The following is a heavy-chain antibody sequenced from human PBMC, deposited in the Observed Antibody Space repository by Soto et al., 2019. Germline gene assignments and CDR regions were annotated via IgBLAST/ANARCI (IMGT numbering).Heavy chain of an antibody. CDR1: GFTFSSYG. J-gene: IGHJ4*02. D-gene: IGHD2-21*01. CDR3: AKVPDWAPGDY. CDR2: ISYDGSNK. Sequence: QVQLVESGGGVVQPGRSLRLSCAASGFTFSSYGMHWVRQAPGKGLEWVAVISYDGSNKYYADSVKGRFTISRDNSKNTLYLQMNSLRADDTAVYYCAKVPDWAPGDYWGQGTLVTVSS. V-gene: IGHV3-30*18.